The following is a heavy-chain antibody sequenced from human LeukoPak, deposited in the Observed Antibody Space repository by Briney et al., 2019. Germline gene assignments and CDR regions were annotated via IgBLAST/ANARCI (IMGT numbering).Heavy chain of an antibody. CDR1: GGSISSGDYY. D-gene: IGHD3-22*01. CDR3: ARDQIGGYYDSSGYPIGFDY. V-gene: IGHV4-30-4*01. CDR2: IYYSGST. J-gene: IGHJ4*02. Sequence: SETLSLTCTVSGGSISSGDYYWSWIRQPPGKGLEWIGYIYYSGSTYYNPSLKSRVTISVDTSKNQFSLKLSSVTAADTAVYYCARDQIGGYYDSSGYPIGFDYWGQGTLVIVSS.